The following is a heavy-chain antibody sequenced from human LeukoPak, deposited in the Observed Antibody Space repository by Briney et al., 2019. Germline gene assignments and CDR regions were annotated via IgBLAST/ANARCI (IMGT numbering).Heavy chain of an antibody. CDR3: ARVLRDYYFDY. CDR2: ITMSSTYI. D-gene: IGHD3-9*01. J-gene: IGHJ4*02. CDR1: GFSFSTYN. V-gene: IGHV3-21*01. Sequence: KTGGSLRLSCAASGFSFSTYNMNWVRRAPGKGLEWVSSITMSSTYIYHADSVKGRFTISRDNAKNSLFLQMNSLRAEDTAVYYCARVLRDYYFDYWGQGTLVTVSS.